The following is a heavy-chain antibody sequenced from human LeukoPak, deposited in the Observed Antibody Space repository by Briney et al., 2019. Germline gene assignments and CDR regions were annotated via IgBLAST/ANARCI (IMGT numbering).Heavy chain of an antibody. J-gene: IGHJ3*02. D-gene: IGHD2-15*01. CDR1: GYSFTSYW. V-gene: IGHV5-10-1*01. Sequence: GESLKISCKGSGYSFTSYWISWVRQMPGKGLEWMGRIDPSDSYTNYSPSFQGHVTISADKSISTAYLQWSSLKASDTAMYYCARHTDIVVVVAATGDAFDIWGQGTMVTVPS. CDR3: ARHTDIVVVVAATGDAFDI. CDR2: IDPSDSYT.